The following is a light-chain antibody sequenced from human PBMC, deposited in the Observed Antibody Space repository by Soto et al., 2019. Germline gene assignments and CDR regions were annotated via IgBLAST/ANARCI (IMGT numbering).Light chain of an antibody. J-gene: IGKJ4*01. CDR2: GPS. V-gene: IGKV3-15*01. Sequence: EIVMTQSPATLSVSPGVRATLSCRASQSVSSDLAWYQQKPGQAPRLLIYGPSTRATGIPARCSGSESGTEFTLTISSLQSEDFAVYYCQQYNNWPLTVGGGTKVEIK. CDR3: QQYNNWPLT. CDR1: QSVSSD.